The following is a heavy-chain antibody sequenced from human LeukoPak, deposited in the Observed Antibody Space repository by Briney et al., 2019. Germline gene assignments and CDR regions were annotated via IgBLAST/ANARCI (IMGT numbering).Heavy chain of an antibody. D-gene: IGHD6-19*01. Sequence: GGSLRLSCAASGFTFSSYAMSWVRQAPGKGLEWVSAISGSGGSTYYADSVKGRFTISRDNPKNTLYLQMNSLRAEDTAVYYCAKLIAVAGTGYYWGQGTLVTVSS. V-gene: IGHV3-23*01. CDR3: AKLIAVAGTGYY. J-gene: IGHJ4*02. CDR1: GFTFSSYA. CDR2: ISGSGGST.